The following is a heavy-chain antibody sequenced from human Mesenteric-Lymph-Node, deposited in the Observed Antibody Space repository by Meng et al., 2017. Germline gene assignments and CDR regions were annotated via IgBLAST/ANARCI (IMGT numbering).Heavy chain of an antibody. CDR2: IWYDGSNK. CDR1: GFTFSSYG. CDR3: ARVSYYYDSSGYPTRGRDAFDI. D-gene: IGHD3-22*01. V-gene: IGHV3-33*01. J-gene: IGHJ3*02. Sequence: RGSLRLSFAASGFTFSSYGMHWVRQAPGKGLEWVAVIWYDGSNKYYADSVKGRFTISRDNSKNTLYLQMNSLRAEDTAVYYCARVSYYYDSSGYPTRGRDAFDIWGQGTMVTVSS.